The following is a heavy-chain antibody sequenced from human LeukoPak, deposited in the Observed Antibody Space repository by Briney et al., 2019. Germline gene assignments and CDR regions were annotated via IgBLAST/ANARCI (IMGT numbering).Heavy chain of an antibody. CDR1: GFTVSSNY. CDR2: IYSGGST. D-gene: IGHD6-19*01. V-gene: IGHV3-53*01. CDR3: AKDPTGYSSGWFFVY. J-gene: IGHJ4*02. Sequence: PGGSLRLSCAASGFTVSSNYMSWVRQAPGKGLEWVSVIYSGGSTYYADSVKGRFTISRDNSKNTLYLQMNSLRAEDTAVYYCAKDPTGYSSGWFFVYWGQGTLVTVSS.